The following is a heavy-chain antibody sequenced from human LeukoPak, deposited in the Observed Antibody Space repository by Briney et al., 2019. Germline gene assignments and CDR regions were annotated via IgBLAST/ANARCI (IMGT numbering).Heavy chain of an antibody. CDR1: GGSISSYY. CDR2: INHSGST. J-gene: IGHJ4*02. Sequence: SETLSLTCTVSGGSISSYYWSWIRQPPGKGLEWIGEINHSGSTNYNPSLKSRVTISVDTSKNQFSLKLSSVTAADTAVYYCARGHSCSSTSCYAEGLDYWGQGTLVTVSS. D-gene: IGHD2-2*01. V-gene: IGHV4-34*01. CDR3: ARGHSCSSTSCYAEGLDY.